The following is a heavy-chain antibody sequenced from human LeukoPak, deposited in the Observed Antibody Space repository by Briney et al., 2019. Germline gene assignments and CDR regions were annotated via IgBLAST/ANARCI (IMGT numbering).Heavy chain of an antibody. CDR2: IYYSGST. V-gene: IGHV4-59*11. CDR1: GGSISSHY. J-gene: IGHJ4*02. D-gene: IGHD6-6*01. CDR3: ARGGQIAALYYFDY. Sequence: SETLSLTCTVSGGSISSHYWSWIRQPPGKGLEWIGYIYYSGSTNYNPSLNGRVTISVDTSKNQFSLKLSSVTAADTAVYYCARGGQIAALYYFDYWGQGTLVTVSS.